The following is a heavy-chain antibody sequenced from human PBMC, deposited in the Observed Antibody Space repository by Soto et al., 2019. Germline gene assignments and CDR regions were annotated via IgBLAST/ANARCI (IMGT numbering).Heavy chain of an antibody. V-gene: IGHV1-2*04. CDR2: INPDSGGT. D-gene: IGHD6-13*01. J-gene: IGHJ6*02. CDR1: GYTFTGYY. Sequence: GASVKVSCKASGYTFTGYYMHWVRQAPGQGLEWMGWINPDSGGTNYAQKFQGWVTMTRDTSISTAYMELSRLRSDDTAVYYCATGIAAAGTHYYYYYYGMDVWGQGTTVTVSS. CDR3: ATGIAAAGTHYYYYYYGMDV.